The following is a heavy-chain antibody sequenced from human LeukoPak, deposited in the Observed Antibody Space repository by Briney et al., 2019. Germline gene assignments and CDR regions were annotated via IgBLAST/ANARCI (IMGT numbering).Heavy chain of an antibody. Sequence: GGSLGPSFAASGFTFSSYGMHWVRQAPGKGLEGVAIVWYYGSNKYYTDSVKGRFTISRDNSKNMLYLQMSSPRAEDTAVYYCARGGMTANNIDYWGQGTLVTVSS. CDR3: ARGGMTANNIDY. D-gene: IGHD2-21*02. CDR2: VWYYGSNK. V-gene: IGHV3-33*01. J-gene: IGHJ4*02. CDR1: GFTFSSYG.